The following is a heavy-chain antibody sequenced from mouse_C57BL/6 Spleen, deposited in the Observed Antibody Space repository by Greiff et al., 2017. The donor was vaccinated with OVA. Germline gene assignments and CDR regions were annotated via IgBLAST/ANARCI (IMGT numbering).Heavy chain of an antibody. J-gene: IGHJ3*01. CDR2: IHPNSGST. CDR3: ARTNWEEAY. D-gene: IGHD4-1*01. V-gene: IGHV1-64*01. CDR1: GYTFTSYW. Sequence: QVQLKQPGAELVKPGASVKLSCKASGYTFTSYWMHWVKQRPGQGLEWIGMIHPNSGSTNYNEKFKSKATLTVDKSSSTAYMQLSSLTSEDSAVYYCARTNWEEAYWGQGTLVTVSA.